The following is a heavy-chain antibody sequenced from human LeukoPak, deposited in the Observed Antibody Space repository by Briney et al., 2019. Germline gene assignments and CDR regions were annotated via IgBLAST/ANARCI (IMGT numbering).Heavy chain of an antibody. V-gene: IGHV3-21*01. CDR2: ISSSSSYI. D-gene: IGHD3-22*01. Sequence: GGSLRLSCAASGFTFSSYSMNWVRQAPGKGLEWVSSISSSSSYIYYADSVKGRFTISRDNAKNSLYLQMNSLRAEDTAVYYCARDRTYYYDSSGYYGGYWGQGTLVTVSS. CDR3: ARDRTYYYDSSGYYGGY. CDR1: GFTFSSYS. J-gene: IGHJ4*02.